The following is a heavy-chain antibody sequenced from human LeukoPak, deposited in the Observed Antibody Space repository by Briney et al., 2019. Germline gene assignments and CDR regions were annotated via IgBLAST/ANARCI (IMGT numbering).Heavy chain of an antibody. V-gene: IGHV1-2*02. D-gene: IGHD1-26*01. CDR2: INPNSGGT. J-gene: IGHJ4*02. CDR1: GYTFTGYN. Sequence: ASVKVSCKASGYTFTGYNMHWVRQAPGQGLEWMGWINPNSGGTNYAQKFQGRVTMTRDTSISTAYMELSRLRSDDTAVYYCARGEGLLSGNRPVDYWGQGTLVTVSS. CDR3: ARGEGLLSGNRPVDY.